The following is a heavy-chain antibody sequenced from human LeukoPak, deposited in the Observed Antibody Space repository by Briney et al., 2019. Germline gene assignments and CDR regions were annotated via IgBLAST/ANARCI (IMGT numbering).Heavy chain of an antibody. CDR3: ARAMVRGVITDY. Sequence: GGSLRLSCAASGFTFSSYAMHWVRQAPGKGLEWVAVISYDGSNKYYADSVKGRFTISRDNFKNTLYLQMNSLRAGDTAVYYCARAMVRGVITDYWGQGTLVTVSS. J-gene: IGHJ4*02. CDR2: ISYDGSNK. D-gene: IGHD3-10*01. CDR1: GFTFSSYA. V-gene: IGHV3-30-3*01.